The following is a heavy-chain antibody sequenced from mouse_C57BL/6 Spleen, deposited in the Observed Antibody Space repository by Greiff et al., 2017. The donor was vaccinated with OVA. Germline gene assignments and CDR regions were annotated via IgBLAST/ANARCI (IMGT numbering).Heavy chain of an antibody. J-gene: IGHJ2*01. D-gene: IGHD4-1*01. Sequence: EVQVVESGPGLVKPSQSLSLTCSVTGYSITSGYYWNWIRQFPGNKLEWMGYISYDGSNNYNPSLKNRISITRDTSKNQFFLKLNSVTTEDTATYYCARDELRSYDYWGQGTTLTVSS. V-gene: IGHV3-6*01. CDR3: ARDELRSYDY. CDR1: GYSITSGYY. CDR2: ISYDGSN.